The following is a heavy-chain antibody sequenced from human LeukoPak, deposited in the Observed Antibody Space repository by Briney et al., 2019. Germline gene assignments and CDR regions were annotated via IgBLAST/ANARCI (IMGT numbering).Heavy chain of an antibody. V-gene: IGHV4-34*01. CDR2: INHSGST. D-gene: IGHD4-23*01. CDR3: ARHPADYGGNIWFDP. J-gene: IGHJ5*02. Sequence: SETLSLTCAVYGGSFSGYYWSWIRQPPGKGLEWIGEINHSGSTNYNPSLKSRVTISVDTSKNQFSQKLSSVTAADTAVYYCARHPADYGGNIWFDPWGQGTLVTVSS. CDR1: GGSFSGYY.